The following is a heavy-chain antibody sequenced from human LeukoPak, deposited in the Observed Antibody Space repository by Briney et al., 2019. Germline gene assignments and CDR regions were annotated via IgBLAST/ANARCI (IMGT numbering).Heavy chain of an antibody. CDR2: ISGSGGST. D-gene: IGHD5-12*01. Sequence: GGSLRLSCAASGFTFSSYAMSWVRQAPGKGLEWVSGISGSGGSTYYADSVKGRFTISRDNSKNTLYLQMNSLRAEDTAVYYCAKDGREWPRSLDYWGQRTLVTVSS. J-gene: IGHJ4*02. CDR3: AKDGREWPRSLDY. CDR1: GFTFSSYA. V-gene: IGHV3-23*01.